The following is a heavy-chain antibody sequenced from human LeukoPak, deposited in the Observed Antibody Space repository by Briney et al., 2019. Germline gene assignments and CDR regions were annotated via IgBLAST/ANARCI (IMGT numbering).Heavy chain of an antibody. CDR3: ARGANPDEF. Sequence: GGSLTLSRPASGFLFRTYWMTEVGQAPRKGLEWVANIKTDGSEQHYLDSVKGRFHISRDNANNSLSLQMNSLRAEATAVYYCARGANPDEFWGQGTLVTVSS. CDR1: GFLFRTYW. V-gene: IGHV3-7*01. CDR2: IKTDGSEQ. J-gene: IGHJ4*02.